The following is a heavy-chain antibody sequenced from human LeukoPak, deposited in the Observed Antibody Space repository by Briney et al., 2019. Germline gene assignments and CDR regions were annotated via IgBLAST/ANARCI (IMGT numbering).Heavy chain of an antibody. D-gene: IGHD2-2*01. Sequence: SVKVSCKASGGTFSSYAISWVRQAPGQGLEWMGGIIPIFGTANYAQKFQGRVTITADESTSTAYMELSSLRSDDTAVFYCARGYCTRTSCYAYDYWGQGTLVTVSS. V-gene: IGHV1-69*13. CDR1: GGTFSSYA. J-gene: IGHJ4*02. CDR3: ARGYCTRTSCYAYDY. CDR2: IIPIFGTA.